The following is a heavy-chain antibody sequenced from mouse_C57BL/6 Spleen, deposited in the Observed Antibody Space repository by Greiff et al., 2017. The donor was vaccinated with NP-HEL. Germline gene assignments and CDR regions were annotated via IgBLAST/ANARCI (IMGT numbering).Heavy chain of an antibody. CDR3: ARDYSNPYYFDD. CDR1: GFTFSDYG. J-gene: IGHJ2*01. D-gene: IGHD2-5*01. CDR2: ISSGSSTI. V-gene: IGHV5-17*01. Sequence: EVKLVESGGGLVKPGGSLKLSCAASGFTFSDYGMHWVRQAPEKGLEWVAYISSGSSTIYYADTVKGRFTISRDNAKNTLFLQMTSLRSEDTAMYYCARDYSNPYYFDDWGQGTTLTVSS.